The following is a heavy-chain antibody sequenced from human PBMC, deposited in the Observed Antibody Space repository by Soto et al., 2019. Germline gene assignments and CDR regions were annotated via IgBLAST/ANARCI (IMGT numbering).Heavy chain of an antibody. V-gene: IGHV4-34*01. D-gene: IGHD6-19*01. Sequence: SETLSLTCAVYGGSFSGYYWIWIRQPPGKGLEWIGEINHSGSTNYNPSLKSRVTISVDTSKNQFSLKLSSVTAADTAVYYCARLRRAGSSPGNKRVRFDPWGQGTLVTVSS. J-gene: IGHJ5*02. CDR1: GGSFSGYY. CDR3: ARLRRAGSSPGNKRVRFDP. CDR2: INHSGST.